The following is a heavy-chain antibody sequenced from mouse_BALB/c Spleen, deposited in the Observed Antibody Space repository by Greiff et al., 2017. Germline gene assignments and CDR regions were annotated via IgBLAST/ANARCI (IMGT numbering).Heavy chain of an antibody. CDR1: GFAFSSYD. J-gene: IGHJ3*01. Sequence: EVQRVESGGGLVKPGGSLKLSCAASGFAFSSYDMSWVRQTPEKRLEWVAYISSGGGSTYYPDTVKGRFTISRDNAKNTLYLQMSSLKSEDTAMYYCARPITTVVATGFAYWGQGTLVTVSA. D-gene: IGHD1-1*01. CDR2: ISSGGGST. V-gene: IGHV5-12-1*01. CDR3: ARPITTVVATGFAY.